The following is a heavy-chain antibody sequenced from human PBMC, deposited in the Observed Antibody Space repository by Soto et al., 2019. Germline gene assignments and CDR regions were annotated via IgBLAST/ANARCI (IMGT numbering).Heavy chain of an antibody. CDR3: AREPVGATVDYYGMDV. J-gene: IGHJ6*02. V-gene: IGHV1-46*01. D-gene: IGHD1-26*01. CDR1: GYTFTSYY. CDR2: INPSGGST. Sequence: ASVKVSCKASGYTFTSYYMHWVRQAPGQGLEWMGIINPSGGSTSYAQKFQGRVTMTRDTSTSTVYMELSSLRSEDTAVYYCAREPVGATVDYYGMDVWGQGTTVTVSS.